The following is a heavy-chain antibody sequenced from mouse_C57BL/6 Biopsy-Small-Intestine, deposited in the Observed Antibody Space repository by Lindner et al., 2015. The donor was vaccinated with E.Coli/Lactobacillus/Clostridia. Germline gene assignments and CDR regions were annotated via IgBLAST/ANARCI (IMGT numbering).Heavy chain of an antibody. Sequence: SVKVSCKASGYTFAGSYMHWVRQAPGQGLEWMGGIVPIFDKTDYAQNFHGRLTITADKSTNTAYMEVSSLRFEDTAVYYCARDRILPKAAYYYYGMDVWGQGTTVTVST. CDR1: GYTFAGSY. CDR3: ARDRILPKAAYYYYGMDV. J-gene: IGHJ1*01. V-gene: IGHV1-69*01. D-gene: IGHD2-4*01. CDR2: IVPIFDKT.